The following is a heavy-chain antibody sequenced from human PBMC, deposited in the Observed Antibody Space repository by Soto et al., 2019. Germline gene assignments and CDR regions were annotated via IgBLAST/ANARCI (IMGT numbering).Heavy chain of an antibody. V-gene: IGHV4-31*03. Sequence: SETLSLTCTVSGGSISSGGYYWSWIRQHPGKGLEWIGYIYYSGSTYYNPSLKSRVTISVDTSKNQFSLKLSSVTAADTAVYYCARMAAADMYNWFDPWGQGTLVTVS. CDR2: IYYSGST. D-gene: IGHD6-13*01. CDR1: GGSISSGGYY. J-gene: IGHJ5*02. CDR3: ARMAAADMYNWFDP.